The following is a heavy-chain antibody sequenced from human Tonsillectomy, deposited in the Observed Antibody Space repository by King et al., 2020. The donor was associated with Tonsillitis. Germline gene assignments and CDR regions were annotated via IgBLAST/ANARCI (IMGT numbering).Heavy chain of an antibody. J-gene: IGHJ4*02. D-gene: IGHD6-6*01. V-gene: IGHV3-15*01. CDR1: GFTFSNAW. CDR2: IKSKTDGGTT. Sequence: VQLVESGGGLVKPGGSLRLSCAASGFTFSNAWMSWVRQAPGKGLEWVGRIKSKTDGGTTDYAAPVKGRFTISRDDSKNTLYLQMNSLKTEDTAVYYCTTSISSAARPDYWGQGTLVTVSS. CDR3: TTSISSAARPDY.